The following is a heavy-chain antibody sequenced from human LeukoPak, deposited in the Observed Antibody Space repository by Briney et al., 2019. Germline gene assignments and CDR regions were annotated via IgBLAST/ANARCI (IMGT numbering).Heavy chain of an antibody. CDR1: VGSISSNY. CDR2: IYYSGST. V-gene: IGHV4-59*08. CDR3: ARHYRNLLLEPSPYYYYYYMDV. J-gene: IGHJ6*03. D-gene: IGHD1-26*01. Sequence: SETLSLTRTLSVGSISSNYWSWIPQPPGKGLEWIGYIYYSGSTNYNPSLKSRVTISVDTSKNQFSLKLSSVTAADTALYHTARHYRNLLLEPSPYYYYYYMDVWGKGTTVTVSS.